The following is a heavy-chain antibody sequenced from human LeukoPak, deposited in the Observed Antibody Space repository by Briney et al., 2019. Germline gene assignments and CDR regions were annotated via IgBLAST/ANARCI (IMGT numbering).Heavy chain of an antibody. CDR3: ARCLSRGGYAEFDY. Sequence: ASVKVSCKASGYTFTGYYMHWVRQAPGQGLEWMGWINPNSGGTNYAQKFQGRVTMTRDTSISTAYMELSRLRSDDTAVYYCARCLSRGGYAEFDYWGQGTLVTVSS. J-gene: IGHJ4*02. CDR1: GYTFTGYY. D-gene: IGHD5-12*01. CDR2: INPNSGGT. V-gene: IGHV1-2*02.